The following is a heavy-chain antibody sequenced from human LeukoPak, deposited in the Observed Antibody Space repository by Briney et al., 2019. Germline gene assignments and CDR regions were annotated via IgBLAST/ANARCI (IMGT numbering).Heavy chain of an antibody. J-gene: IGHJ4*02. D-gene: IGHD3-10*01. CDR1: GFTFSSYW. CDR2: IKQDGSEK. CDR3: ARVTYYYGSGSYFLDY. Sequence: GGSLRLSCAASGFTFSSYWMSWVRQAPGKGLEWVANIKQDGSEKNYVDSVKGRFTISRDNAKNSLYLQMNSLRAEDTAVYYCARVTYYYGSGSYFLDYWGQGTLVTVSS. V-gene: IGHV3-7*01.